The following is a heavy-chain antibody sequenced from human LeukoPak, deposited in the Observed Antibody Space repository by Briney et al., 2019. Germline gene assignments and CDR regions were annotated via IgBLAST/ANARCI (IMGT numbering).Heavy chain of an antibody. J-gene: IGHJ4*02. CDR2: IYYSGST. CDR1: GGSISSYY. CDR3: ARTGELSFVFDY. Sequence: PSETLSLTCTVSGGSISSYYWSWIRQPPGKGLEWIGYIYYSGSTNYNPSLKSRVTLSVDTSKNQFSLKLSSVTAADTAVYYCARTGELSFVFDYWGQGTLVTVSS. V-gene: IGHV4-59*01. D-gene: IGHD3-16*02.